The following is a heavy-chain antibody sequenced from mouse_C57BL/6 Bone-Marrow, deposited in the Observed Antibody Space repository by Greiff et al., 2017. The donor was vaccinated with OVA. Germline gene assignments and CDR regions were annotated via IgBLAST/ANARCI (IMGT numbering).Heavy chain of an antibody. V-gene: IGHV1-15*01. CDR3: ARGYFDV. Sequence: VQLQQSGAELVRPGASVTLSCKASGYTFTDYEMHWVKQTPVHGLEWIGAIDPETGGTAYNQKFKGKAILTADKSSSTAYMELRSLTSGDSAVYYCARGYFDVWGTGTTVTVSS. J-gene: IGHJ1*03. CDR2: IDPETGGT. CDR1: GYTFTDYE.